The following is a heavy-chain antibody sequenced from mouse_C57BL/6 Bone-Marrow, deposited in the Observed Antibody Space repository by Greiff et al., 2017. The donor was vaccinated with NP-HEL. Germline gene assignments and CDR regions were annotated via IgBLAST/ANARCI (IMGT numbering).Heavy chain of an antibody. Sequence: DVKVEESGGGLVQPGESLKLSCESNEYEFPSHDMSWVRKTPEKRLELVAAINSDGGSTYYPETMERRFVISRDNTKKALYLQMSSLRSEDTALYYCARRGYYFDYWGQGTTLTVSS. CDR1: EYEFPSHD. CDR3: ARRGYYFDY. V-gene: IGHV5-2*03. CDR2: INSDGGST. J-gene: IGHJ2*01.